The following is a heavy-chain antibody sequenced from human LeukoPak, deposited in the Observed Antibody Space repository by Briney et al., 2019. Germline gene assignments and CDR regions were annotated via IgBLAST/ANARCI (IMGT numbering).Heavy chain of an antibody. Sequence: SETLSLTCTVSGGSISSSSYYWGWMRQPPGKGLEWIGSIYYSGSTNYNPSLKSRVTISVDTSKNQFSLKLSSVTAADAAVYYCARGGGYYDISGYLRELDYWGQGTLVTVSS. CDR3: ARGGGYYDISGYLRELDY. J-gene: IGHJ4*02. CDR2: IYYSGST. V-gene: IGHV4-39*07. D-gene: IGHD3-22*01. CDR1: GGSISSSSYY.